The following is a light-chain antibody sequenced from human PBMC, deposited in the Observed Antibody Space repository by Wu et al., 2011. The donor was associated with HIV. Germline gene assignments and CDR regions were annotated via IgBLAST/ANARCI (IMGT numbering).Light chain of an antibody. CDR1: QSVSSSY. CDR2: GAS. CDR3: QQYGSSPRT. J-gene: IGKJ1*01. V-gene: IGKV3-20*01. Sequence: EIVLTQSPGTLSLSPGERATLSCRASQSVSSSYLAWYQQKPGQAPRLLIYGASSRATGIPDRFSGSGSGTDFTLTISRLEPEDFAVYYCQQYGSSPRTFGRRDQGRKSN.